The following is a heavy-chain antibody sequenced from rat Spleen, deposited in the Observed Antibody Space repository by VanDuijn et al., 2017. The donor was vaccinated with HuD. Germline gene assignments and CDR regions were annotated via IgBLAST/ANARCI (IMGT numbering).Heavy chain of an antibody. CDR1: GFTFSNYD. J-gene: IGHJ4*01. V-gene: IGHV5-25*01. Sequence: EVQLVESGGGLVQPGRSLKLSCAASGFTFSNYDMAWVRQAPTKGLEWVASISPSGGSTYYRDSVKGRFTVSRDNAKSTLYLQMDSLRSEDTATYYCARHSGVMDAWGQGASVTVSS. CDR3: ARHSGVMDA. CDR2: ISPSGGST. D-gene: IGHD4-3*01.